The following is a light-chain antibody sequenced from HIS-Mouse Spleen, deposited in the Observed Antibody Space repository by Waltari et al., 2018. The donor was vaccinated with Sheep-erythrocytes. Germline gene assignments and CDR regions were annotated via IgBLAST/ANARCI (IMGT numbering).Light chain of an antibody. CDR1: KSAHNS. J-gene: IGLJ2*01. CDR3: QAWDSSTAV. Sequence: SYELTQPPSVSVSPGQTASITCSGDKSAHNSACWFQQKPGQSPVLVIYQDSKRPSGIPERFSGSNSGNTATLTISGTQAMDEADYYCQAWDSSTAVFGGGTKLTVL. V-gene: IGLV3-1*01. CDR2: QDS.